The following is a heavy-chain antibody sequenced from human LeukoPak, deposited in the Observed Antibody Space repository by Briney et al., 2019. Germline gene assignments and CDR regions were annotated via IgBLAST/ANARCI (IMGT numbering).Heavy chain of an antibody. CDR2: ISSSGSTI. CDR3: ARVMSSSWYAFDI. CDR1: GFTSCDYY. D-gene: IGHD6-13*01. Sequence: GKLSFYAAASGFTSCDYYRGRHGPGPGLGREGGIYISSSGSTIYYAGSVKGRFTISRDNAKNSLYLQMTSLRAEDTAVYYCARVMSSSWYAFDIWGQGTMVTVSS. V-gene: IGHV3-11*01. J-gene: IGHJ3*02.